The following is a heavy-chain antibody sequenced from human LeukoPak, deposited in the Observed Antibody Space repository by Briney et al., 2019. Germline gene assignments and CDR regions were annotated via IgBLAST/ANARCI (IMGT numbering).Heavy chain of an antibody. CDR3: ARVTGYYDSSGYIDY. CDR2: ISGGGGST. D-gene: IGHD3-22*01. CDR1: GFTFSSYA. V-gene: IGHV3-23*01. J-gene: IGHJ4*02. Sequence: PGGSLRLSCAASGFTFSSYAMSWVRQAPGKGLEWVSAISGGGGSTYYADSVKGRFTISRDNAKNSLYLQMNSLRAEDTAVYYCARVTGYYDSSGYIDYWGQGTLVTVSS.